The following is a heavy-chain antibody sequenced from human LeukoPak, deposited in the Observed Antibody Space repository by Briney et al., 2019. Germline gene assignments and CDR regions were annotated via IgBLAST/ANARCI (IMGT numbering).Heavy chain of an antibody. V-gene: IGHV1-69-2*01. CDR3: ATSRKHCSSTSCYVVDY. CDR2: VDPEDGET. J-gene: IGHJ4*02. CDR1: GYTFTDYY. D-gene: IGHD2-2*01. Sequence: ASVKISCKVSGYTFTDYYMHWVQQAPGKGLEWMGLVDPEDGETIYAEKFQGRVTIAADTSTDTAYMELSSLRSEDTAVYYCATSRKHCSSTSCYVVDYWGQGTLVTVSS.